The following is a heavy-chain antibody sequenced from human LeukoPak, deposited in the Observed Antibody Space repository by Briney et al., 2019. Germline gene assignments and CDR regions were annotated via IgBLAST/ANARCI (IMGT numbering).Heavy chain of an antibody. CDR2: IRYDGSNK. D-gene: IGHD3-3*01. CDR1: GFTFSSYG. J-gene: IGHJ4*02. CDR3: AKDYLSGGPRFLEWPKPPDY. Sequence: GGSLRLSCAASGFTFSSYGMHWVRQAPGKGLEWAAFIRYDGSNKYYADSVKGRFTISRDNSKNTLYLQMNSLRAEDTAVYYCAKDYLSGGPRFLEWPKPPDYWGQGTLVTVSS. V-gene: IGHV3-30*02.